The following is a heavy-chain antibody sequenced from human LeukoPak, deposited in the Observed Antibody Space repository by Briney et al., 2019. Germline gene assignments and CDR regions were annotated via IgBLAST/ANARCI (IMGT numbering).Heavy chain of an antibody. J-gene: IGHJ6*03. CDR2: VYYGETT. CDR1: GGSISSTTYY. Sequence: ASAALSLTCTVSGGSISSTTYYWAWIRQPPGMGLEWIGSVYYGETTYYNPSLESRVTISVDTSKNRFSLRLNSVTAADTAVYYCARHEASYFYYYMDVWGAGTTVIVSS. V-gene: IGHV4-39*01. CDR3: ARHEASYFYYYMDV.